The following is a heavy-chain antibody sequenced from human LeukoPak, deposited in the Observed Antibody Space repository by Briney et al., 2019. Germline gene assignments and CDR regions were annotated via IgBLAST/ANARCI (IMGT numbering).Heavy chain of an antibody. Sequence: PGGSLRLSCAASGFTFSNAWMSWVRQAPGRGLEWVGRIKRKGDDGTIDYAAPVKGRLSISRDDSKNTLYLQMNSLKSEDTAVYYCTAGTGPSDFDYWGQGTLVTVSS. V-gene: IGHV3-15*01. CDR3: TAGTGPSDFDY. J-gene: IGHJ4*02. CDR1: GFTFSNAW. CDR2: IKRKGDDGTI. D-gene: IGHD3/OR15-3a*01.